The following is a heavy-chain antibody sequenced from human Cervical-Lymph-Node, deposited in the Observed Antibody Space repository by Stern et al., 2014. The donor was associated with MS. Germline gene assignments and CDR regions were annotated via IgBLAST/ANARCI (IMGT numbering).Heavy chain of an antibody. D-gene: IGHD5/OR15-5a*01. CDR3: ATLYDSSGNYGMEV. CDR2: VNANGGSA. V-gene: IGHV1-46*01. Sequence: QDQLVQAGAQVKKPGASVKVSCKGSGYTFIRYYIQWVRQAPVQGLEWMGIVNANGGSARYAQKFQGRVTMASDTSTSTVSMELSSLRSEDTAVYYCATLYDSSGNYGMEVWGQGTTVIVSS. CDR1: GYTFIRYY. J-gene: IGHJ6*02.